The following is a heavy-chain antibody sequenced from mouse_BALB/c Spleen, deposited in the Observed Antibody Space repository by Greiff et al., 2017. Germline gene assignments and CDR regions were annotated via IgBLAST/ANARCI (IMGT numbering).Heavy chain of an antibody. Sequence: VQLQQSGAELVQPGASVKLSCTASGFNIKDTYMHWVKQGPEQGLEWIGRIDPANGNTKYDPKFQGKATITADTSSNTAYLQLSSLTSEDTAVYYCDRALLRPSYYAMDYWGQGTSVTVSS. CDR2: IDPANGNT. CDR3: DRALLRPSYYAMDY. J-gene: IGHJ4*01. D-gene: IGHD1-2*01. V-gene: IGHV14-3*02. CDR1: GFNIKDTY.